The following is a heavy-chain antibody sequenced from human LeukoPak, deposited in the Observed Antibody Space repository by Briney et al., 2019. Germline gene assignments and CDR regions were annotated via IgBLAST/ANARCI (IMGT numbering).Heavy chain of an antibody. CDR1: GFSFTNYW. CDR3: ARDRPQVPAAIYYYGMDV. V-gene: IGHV3-74*01. CDR2: INSDGSAT. D-gene: IGHD2-2*01. Sequence: GGSLRLSCAASGFSFTNYWMHWVRQAPGKGLVWVSHINSDGSATRYADSVKGRFTISRDNSKNTLYLQMNSLRAEDTAVYYCARDRPQVPAAIYYYGMDVWGQGTTVTVSS. J-gene: IGHJ6*02.